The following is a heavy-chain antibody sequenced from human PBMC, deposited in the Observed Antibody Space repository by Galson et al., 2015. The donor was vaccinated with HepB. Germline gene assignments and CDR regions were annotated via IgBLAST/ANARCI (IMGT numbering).Heavy chain of an antibody. Sequence: PALVKPTQTLTLTCTFSGFSLSTSGMCVSWIRQPPGKALEWLARIDWDDDKYYSTSLKTRLTISKDTSKNQVVLTMTNMDPVDTATYYCARIVQSSWYQDYYGMDVWGQGSTVTVSS. CDR3: ARIVQSSWYQDYYGMDV. CDR1: GFSLSTSGMC. CDR2: IDWDDDK. V-gene: IGHV2-70*11. D-gene: IGHD6-13*01. J-gene: IGHJ6*02.